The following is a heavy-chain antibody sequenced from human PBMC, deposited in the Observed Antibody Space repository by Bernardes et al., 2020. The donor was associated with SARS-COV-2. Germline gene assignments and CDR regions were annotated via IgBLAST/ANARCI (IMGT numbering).Heavy chain of an antibody. CDR2: IYYSGST. Sequence: SETLSLTCTVSGGSISSSSYYWGWIRQPPGKELEWIVSIYYSGSTYYNPSLQSRSTISVDKSKNPFFLKPSSVTAADTAVYYCARAEYCSGGSCYSYGMDVWGQGTTVTVS. V-gene: IGHV4-39*01. D-gene: IGHD2-15*01. CDR3: ARAEYCSGGSCYSYGMDV. CDR1: GGSISSSSYY. J-gene: IGHJ6*02.